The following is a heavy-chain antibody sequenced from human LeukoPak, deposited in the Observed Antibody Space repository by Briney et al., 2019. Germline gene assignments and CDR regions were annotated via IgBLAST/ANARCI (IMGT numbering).Heavy chain of an antibody. CDR3: ARGRFPVGYYDH. V-gene: IGHV4-4*07. D-gene: IGHD3-10*01. CDR2: MFGSGST. CDR1: GGSFTSFY. J-gene: IGHJ4*02. Sequence: SETRSLTCAVSGGSFTSFYWSWIRQPAGEGLEYIGRMFGSGSTNYSPSLKSRVTISVDTSKNHFSLKLTSVTAADTAVYYCARGRFPVGYYDHWGQGFLVTVPS.